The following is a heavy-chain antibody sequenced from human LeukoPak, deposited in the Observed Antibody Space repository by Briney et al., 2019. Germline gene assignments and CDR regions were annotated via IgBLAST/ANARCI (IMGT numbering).Heavy chain of an antibody. D-gene: IGHD4-17*01. J-gene: IGHJ6*02. Sequence: GGSLRLSCTASGFTLSSYGMHWVRQAPGKGLEWLAVMWSDGSETFYSDSVRGRFTISRDNSKNTVHLQMNSLRAEDTAVYYCARDWDGDYAYYFHYGMDVWGQGTTVTVSS. CDR1: GFTLSSYG. CDR2: MWSDGSET. V-gene: IGHV3-33*01. CDR3: ARDWDGDYAYYFHYGMDV.